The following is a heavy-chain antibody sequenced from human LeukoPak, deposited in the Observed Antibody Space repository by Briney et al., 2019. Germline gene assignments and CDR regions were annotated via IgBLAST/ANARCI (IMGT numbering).Heavy chain of an antibody. V-gene: IGHV3-21*01. CDR2: ISSSSSYI. CDR3: TSDFWSGYSFDY. D-gene: IGHD3-3*01. Sequence: GGSLRLSCAASGFTFSSYSMNWVRQAPGKGLEWVSSISSSSSYIYYADSVKGRFTISRDNAKNSLHLQMNSLRAEDTAVYYCTSDFWSGYSFDYWGQGTLVTVSS. J-gene: IGHJ4*02. CDR1: GFTFSSYS.